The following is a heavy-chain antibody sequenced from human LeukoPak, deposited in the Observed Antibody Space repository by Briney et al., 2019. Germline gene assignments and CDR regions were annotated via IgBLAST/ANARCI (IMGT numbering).Heavy chain of an antibody. CDR3: ARLGDYVWYFDL. D-gene: IGHD4-17*01. Sequence: SETLSLTCTVSGDSISSSSYYWGWIRQPPRKGLEWIGSIYYGGSTYYNPSLKSRVTISVDTSKNQFSLKLTSVTAADTAVYYCARLGDYVWYFDLWGRGTLVTVSS. CDR2: IYYGGST. V-gene: IGHV4-39*01. CDR1: GDSISSSSYY. J-gene: IGHJ2*01.